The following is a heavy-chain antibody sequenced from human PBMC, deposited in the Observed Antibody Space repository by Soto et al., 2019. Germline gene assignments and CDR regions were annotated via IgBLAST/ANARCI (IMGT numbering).Heavy chain of an antibody. CDR3: ARLEGLAPTSCYFDF. V-gene: IGHV4-39*02. J-gene: IGHJ4*02. Sequence: SETLSLTCSVSDDSINSDKYYWGWIRQPQGKGLEWIGSIYYRGNAYYNPSLQTRVTISLDKTRSHFSLKLNSVAAADSSVYFCARLEGLAPTSCYFDFWGPEAVDTVSS. CDR2: IYYRGNA. CDR1: DDSINSDKYY. D-gene: IGHD1-1*01.